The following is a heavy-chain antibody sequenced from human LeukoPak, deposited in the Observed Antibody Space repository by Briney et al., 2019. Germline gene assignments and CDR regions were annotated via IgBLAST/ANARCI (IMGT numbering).Heavy chain of an antibody. CDR1: GFTFSRHW. J-gene: IGHJ4*02. CDR3: AKDVAAAGYMGTLDY. Sequence: GGSLRLSCAASGFTFSRHWMSWVRQAPGKGLEWVANIKEDGSEKDYVDSVKGRFTISRDNSKNTLYLQMNSLTTEDTAVYFCAKDVAAAGYMGTLDYWGQGILVAVSS. D-gene: IGHD6-13*01. CDR2: IKEDGSEK. V-gene: IGHV3-7*01.